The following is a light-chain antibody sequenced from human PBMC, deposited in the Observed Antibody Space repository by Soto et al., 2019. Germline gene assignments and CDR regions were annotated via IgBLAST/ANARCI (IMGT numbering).Light chain of an antibody. CDR1: QSLQHNNGHNY. CDR2: MGS. Sequence: EIVLTQSPLSLPVTPGEPASISCRSSQSLQHNNGHNYLDWYLQKPGQSPQLLIYMGSNRASGVPDRFSGSGSGTDFTLKISRVEAEDVGVYYCMQAVQIPLTFGPGTKVDIK. V-gene: IGKV2-28*01. J-gene: IGKJ3*01. CDR3: MQAVQIPLT.